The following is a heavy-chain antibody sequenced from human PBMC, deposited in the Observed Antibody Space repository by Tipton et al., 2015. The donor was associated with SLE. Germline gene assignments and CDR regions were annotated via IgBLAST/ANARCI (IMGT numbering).Heavy chain of an antibody. D-gene: IGHD1-26*01. J-gene: IGHJ4*02. V-gene: IGHV3-21*03. CDR3: ARGGEGGATPFDY. CDR2: ISSSSSHI. Sequence: GSLRLSCAASGFTFSSYSMNWVRQAPGKGLEWVSSISSSSSHIYYADSVKGRFTISRDNAKNSLYLQMNSLRAEDTAVYYCARGGEGGATPFDYWGQGTLVTVSS. CDR1: GFTFSSYS.